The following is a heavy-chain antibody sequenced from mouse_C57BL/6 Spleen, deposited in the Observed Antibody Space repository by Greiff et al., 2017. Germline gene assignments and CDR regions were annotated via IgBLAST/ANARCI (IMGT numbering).Heavy chain of an antibody. Sequence: QVQLKESGAELVRPGASVTLSCKASGYTFTDYEMHWVKQTPVHGLEWIGAIDPETGGTAYNQKFKGKAILTADKSSSTAYMELRSLTSEDSAVYYCTRGDYLPFAYWGQGTLVTVSA. J-gene: IGHJ3*01. D-gene: IGHD5-5*01. CDR3: TRGDYLPFAY. V-gene: IGHV1-15*01. CDR1: GYTFTDYE. CDR2: IDPETGGT.